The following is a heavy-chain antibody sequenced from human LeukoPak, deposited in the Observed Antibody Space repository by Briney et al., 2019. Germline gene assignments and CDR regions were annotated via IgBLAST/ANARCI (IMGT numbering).Heavy chain of an antibody. V-gene: IGHV4-4*07. Sequence: SETLSLTYTVSGGSISSYYWSWIRQPAGKGLEWIGRIYASGSTNYNPSLKSRVTMSVDTSKNQFSLKLSSVTAADTAVYYCARGGDYYDSSGYYDFDYWGQGTLVTVSS. CDR1: GGSISSYY. D-gene: IGHD3-22*01. J-gene: IGHJ4*02. CDR3: ARGGDYYDSSGYYDFDY. CDR2: IYASGST.